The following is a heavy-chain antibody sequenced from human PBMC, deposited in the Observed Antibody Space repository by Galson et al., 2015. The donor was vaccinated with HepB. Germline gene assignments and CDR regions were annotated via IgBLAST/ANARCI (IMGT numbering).Heavy chain of an antibody. CDR1: GFTFSSYA. J-gene: IGHJ3*02. CDR3: VKLDIVVVPAAIRGDAFDI. V-gene: IGHV3-64D*06. Sequence: SLRLSCAASGFTFSSYAMHWVRQAPGKGLEYVSAISSNGGSTYYADSVKGRFTISRDNSKNTLYLQMSSLRAEDTAVYYCVKLDIVVVPAAIRGDAFDIWGQGTMVTVSS. D-gene: IGHD2-2*02. CDR2: ISSNGGST.